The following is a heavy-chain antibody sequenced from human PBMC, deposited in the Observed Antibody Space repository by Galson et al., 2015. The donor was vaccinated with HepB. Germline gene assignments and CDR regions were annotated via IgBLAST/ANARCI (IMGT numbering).Heavy chain of an antibody. J-gene: IGHJ3*02. D-gene: IGHD6-13*01. Sequence: PALVKPTQTLTLTCTFSGFSLSTSGMCVSWIRQPPGKALEWLARIDWNDNKYYSTSLKTRLTISKDTSKNQVVLTVTNMDPVDTATYYCARMPIIAAIGTNAFDIWGHGTMVTVSS. CDR3: ARMPIIAAIGTNAFDI. V-gene: IGHV2-70*11. CDR2: IDWNDNK. CDR1: GFSLSTSGMC.